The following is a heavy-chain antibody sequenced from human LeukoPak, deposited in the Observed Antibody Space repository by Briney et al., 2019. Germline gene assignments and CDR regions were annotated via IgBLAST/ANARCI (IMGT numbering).Heavy chain of an antibody. CDR1: GGSFSGYY. Sequence: SETLSLTCAVYGGSFSGYYWSWIRQPPGKGLEWIGEINYSGSTNYNPSLKSRVTISVDTSKNQFSLKLSSVTAADTAVYYCARDRRWGQQLVGQLDYWGQGTLVTVSS. D-gene: IGHD6-13*01. CDR2: INYSGST. CDR3: ARDRRWGQQLVGQLDY. J-gene: IGHJ4*02. V-gene: IGHV4-34*01.